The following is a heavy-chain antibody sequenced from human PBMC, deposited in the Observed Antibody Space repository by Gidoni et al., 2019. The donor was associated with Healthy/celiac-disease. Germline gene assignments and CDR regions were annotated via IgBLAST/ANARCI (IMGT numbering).Heavy chain of an antibody. Sequence: QVQLVESGGGVVQPGRSLRLSCAASGFTFSSYGMHWVRQAPGKGLEWVAVIWYDGSNKYYADSVKGRFTISRDNSKNTLYLQMNSLRAEDTAVYYCARAEGVAAAGQDYWGQGTLVTVSS. D-gene: IGHD6-13*01. CDR3: ARAEGVAAAGQDY. CDR1: GFTFSSYG. J-gene: IGHJ4*02. V-gene: IGHV3-33*01. CDR2: IWYDGSNK.